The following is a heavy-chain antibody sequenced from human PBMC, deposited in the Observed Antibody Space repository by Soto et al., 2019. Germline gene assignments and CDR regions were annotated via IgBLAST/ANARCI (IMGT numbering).Heavy chain of an antibody. D-gene: IGHD6-13*01. CDR3: ARGRRSSSWYPFDY. V-gene: IGHV4-34*01. CDR1: GGSFSGYY. J-gene: IGHJ4*02. Sequence: PSETLSLTCAVYGGSFSGYYWSWIRQPPGKGLEWIGEINHSGSTNYNPSLKSRVTISVDTSKNQFSLKLSSVTAADTAVYYCARGRRSSSWYPFDYWGQGTLVTVSS. CDR2: INHSGST.